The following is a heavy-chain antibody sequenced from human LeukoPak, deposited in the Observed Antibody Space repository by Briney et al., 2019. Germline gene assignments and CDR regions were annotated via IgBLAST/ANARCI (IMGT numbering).Heavy chain of an antibody. CDR1: GFTFSSYG. V-gene: IGHV3-30*02. J-gene: IGHJ6*03. Sequence: GGSLRLSCAAPGFTFSSYGMHWVRQAPGKGLEWVAFIRYDGSNKYYADSVKGRFTISRDNSKNTLYLQMNSLRAEDTAVYYCAKEGMVRGVNGYYYYYMDVWGKGTTVTISS. D-gene: IGHD3-10*01. CDR3: AKEGMVRGVNGYYYYYMDV. CDR2: IRYDGSNK.